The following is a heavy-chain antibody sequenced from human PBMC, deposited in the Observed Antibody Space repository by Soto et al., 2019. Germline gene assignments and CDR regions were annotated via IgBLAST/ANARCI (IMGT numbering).Heavy chain of an antibody. CDR3: ARGLVDCSGGSCGYFDY. Sequence: TSETLSLTCAVYGGSFSGYYWSWIRQPPGKGLEWIGEINHSGSTNYNPSLKSRVTISVDTSKNQFSLKLSSVTAADTAVYYCARGLVDCSGGSCGYFDYWGQGTLVTVSS. CDR2: INHSGST. D-gene: IGHD2-15*01. CDR1: GGSFSGYY. V-gene: IGHV4-34*01. J-gene: IGHJ4*02.